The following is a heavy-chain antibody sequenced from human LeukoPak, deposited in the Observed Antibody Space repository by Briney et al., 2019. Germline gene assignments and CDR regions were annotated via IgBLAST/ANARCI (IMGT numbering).Heavy chain of an antibody. Sequence: GGSLRLSCAASGFTFSSYSMNWVRQAPGKGLEWVSSISSSSTSMYYADSVRGRFTISRDNAKNSLYLQMNSLRAEDTAVYYCAKVQYSDYDMNFDSWGQGTLVTVSS. CDR2: ISSSSTSM. J-gene: IGHJ4*02. CDR3: AKVQYSDYDMNFDS. D-gene: IGHD5-12*01. V-gene: IGHV3-21*04. CDR1: GFTFSSYS.